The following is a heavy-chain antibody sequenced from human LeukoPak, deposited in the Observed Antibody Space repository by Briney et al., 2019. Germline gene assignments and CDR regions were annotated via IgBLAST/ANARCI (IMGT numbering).Heavy chain of an antibody. CDR3: ARVLRPTTVFGVVEYFDY. Sequence: SGTLSLTCAVSGGSISSSNWWSWVRQPPGKGLEWIGEIYHSGSTNYNPSLKSRVTISVDKSKNQFSLKLSSVTAADTAVYYCARVLRPTTVFGVVEYFDYWGQGTLVTVSS. CDR1: GGSISSSNW. V-gene: IGHV4-4*02. D-gene: IGHD3-3*01. CDR2: IYHSGST. J-gene: IGHJ4*02.